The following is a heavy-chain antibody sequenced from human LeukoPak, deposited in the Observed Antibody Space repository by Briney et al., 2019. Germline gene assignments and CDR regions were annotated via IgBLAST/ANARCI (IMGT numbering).Heavy chain of an antibody. CDR3: ATRPASETYFGVFDY. CDR2: ITGSGVTT. Sequence: TGGSLRLSCVVSGLTFRNHAMSWVRQAPGKGLEWVAGITGSGVTTYHAESVKGRLTISRDNSKNTLYLQMNSLRAEDTALYYCATRPASETYFGVFDYWGQGTMVTVSS. J-gene: IGHJ4*02. D-gene: IGHD1-26*01. V-gene: IGHV3-23*01. CDR1: GLTFRNHA.